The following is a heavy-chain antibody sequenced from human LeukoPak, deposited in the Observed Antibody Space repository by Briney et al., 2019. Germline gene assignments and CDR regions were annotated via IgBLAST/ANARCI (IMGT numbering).Heavy chain of an antibody. V-gene: IGHV1-2*02. D-gene: IGHD3-3*01. CDR3: ARDLGSIFGVLTPNWFDP. CDR2: INPNSGGT. CDR1: GYTFTGYY. J-gene: IGHJ5*02. Sequence: GASVKVSCKASGYTFTGYYMHWVRQAPGQGLEWMGWINPNSGGTNYAQKFQGRVTMTRDTSISTAYMELSRLRSDDTAVYYCARDLGSIFGVLTPNWFDPWGQGTLVTVSS.